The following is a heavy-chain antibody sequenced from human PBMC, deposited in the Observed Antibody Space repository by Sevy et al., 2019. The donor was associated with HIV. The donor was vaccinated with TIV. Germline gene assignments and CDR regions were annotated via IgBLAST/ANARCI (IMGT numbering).Heavy chain of an antibody. CDR2: RKRDGSEK. CDR1: GFTFSNYW. D-gene: IGHD2-2*01. CDR3: ARDCSSTTCLWGLDV. Sequence: GGSLRLSCAASGFTFSNYWMSWVRQAPGKGLEWVARRKRDGSEKYYVDSVKGRFSISRDNPKNSLYLQMNSLRAEDTAVYYCARDCSSTTCLWGLDVWGQGTTVTVSS. J-gene: IGHJ6*02. V-gene: IGHV3-7*03.